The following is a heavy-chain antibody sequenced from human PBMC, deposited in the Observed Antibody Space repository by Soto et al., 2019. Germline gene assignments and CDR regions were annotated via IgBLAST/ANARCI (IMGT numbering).Heavy chain of an antibody. D-gene: IGHD2-15*01. CDR3: AKGSVVTYPGTSYFDY. V-gene: IGHV3-23*01. CDR1: GFSFSSFA. J-gene: IGHJ4*02. CDR2: VLPSGGGA. Sequence: GGSLRLSCTASGFSFSSFAINWVRQAPGKGLEWISTVLPSGGGAYYADSVKGRFTMSRDNSKNTLSLQMYALRAEDTAIYFCAKGSVVTYPGTSYFDYWGQGTLVTVSS.